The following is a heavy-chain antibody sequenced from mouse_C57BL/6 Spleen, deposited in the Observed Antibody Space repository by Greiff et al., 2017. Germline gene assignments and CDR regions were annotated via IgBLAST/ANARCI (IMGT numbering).Heavy chain of an antibody. CDR2: FSSGGDDI. CDR3: TRYYYGSSFYFDY. CDR1: GFTFSSYA. D-gene: IGHD1-1*01. V-gene: IGHV5-9-1*02. Sequence: EVQGVESGEGLVKPGGSLKLSCAASGFTFSSYAMSWVRQTPEKRLEWVAYFSSGGDDIYYADTVKGRFTISRDNARNTLYLQMSSLKSEDTAMYYCTRYYYGSSFYFDYWGQGTTLTVSS. J-gene: IGHJ2*01.